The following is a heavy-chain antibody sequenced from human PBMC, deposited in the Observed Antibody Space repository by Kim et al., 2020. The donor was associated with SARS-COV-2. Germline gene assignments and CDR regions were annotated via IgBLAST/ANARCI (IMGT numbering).Heavy chain of an antibody. Sequence: SNRTIYYADSVKGRFTIPRDNAKNPLYLQMNSLRAEDTAVYYCAILGGSDYWGQGTLVTVSS. D-gene: IGHD3-16*01. CDR2: SNRTI. CDR3: AILGGSDY. J-gene: IGHJ4*02. V-gene: IGHV3-48*01.